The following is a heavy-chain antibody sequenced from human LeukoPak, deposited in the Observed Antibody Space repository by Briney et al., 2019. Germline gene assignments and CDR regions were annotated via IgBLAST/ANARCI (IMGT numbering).Heavy chain of an antibody. CDR2: INPSGGST. J-gene: IGHJ4*02. D-gene: IGHD3-22*01. CDR1: GYTFTSYY. Sequence: ASVKVSCKASGYTFTSYYMHWVRQAPGQGPEWMEIINPSGGSTSYAQKFQGRVTMTRDTSTSTVYMELSSLRSEDTAVYYCARDRGVCYYDSSGYDPYYWGQGTLVTVSS. V-gene: IGHV1-46*01. CDR3: ARDRGVCYYDSSGYDPYY.